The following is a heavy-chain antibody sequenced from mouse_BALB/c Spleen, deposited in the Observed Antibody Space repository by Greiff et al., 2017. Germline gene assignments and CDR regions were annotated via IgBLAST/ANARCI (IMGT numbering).Heavy chain of an antibody. CDR2: IDPANGTT. J-gene: IGHJ2*01. CDR1: GFNIKDTY. D-gene: IGHD1-1*01. CDR3: ARDYYGSSCCDY. Sequence: VQLKESGAELVKPGASVKLSCTASGFNIKDTYMHWVKQRPEQGLEWIGRIDPANGTTKYDPKFQGKATITTDTSSNTAYLQLSSLKSEDTAVYYFARDYYGSSCCDYWGQGTTLTVAA. V-gene: IGHV14-3*02.